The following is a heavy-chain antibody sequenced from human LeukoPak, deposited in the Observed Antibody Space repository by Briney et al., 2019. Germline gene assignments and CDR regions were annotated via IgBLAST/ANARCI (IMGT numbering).Heavy chain of an antibody. D-gene: IGHD3-3*01. J-gene: IGHJ4*02. V-gene: IGHV3-23*01. Sequence: GGSLRLSCAASGFTFGSTDMTWVRQAPGKGLEWLSTISGTGDTYYADSVRGRFTISRDNSKNTLYLEMNSLRAEDTAVYYCAKDDFGSVDHWGQGALVTISS. CDR1: GFTFGSTD. CDR3: AKDDFGSVDH. CDR2: ISGTGDT.